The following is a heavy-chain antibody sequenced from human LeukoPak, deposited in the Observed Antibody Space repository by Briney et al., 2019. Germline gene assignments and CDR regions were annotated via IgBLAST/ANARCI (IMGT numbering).Heavy chain of an antibody. V-gene: IGHV3-21*01. J-gene: IGHJ4*02. CDR3: ARDGIAAAGTGDY. D-gene: IGHD6-13*01. CDR2: ISSSSSYI. Sequence: GGSLRLSCAASGSTFSSYSMNWVRQAPGKGLEWVSSISSSSSYIYYADSVKGRFTISRDNAKNSLYLQMNSLRAEDTAVYYCARDGIAAAGTGDYWGQGTLVTVSS. CDR1: GSTFSSYS.